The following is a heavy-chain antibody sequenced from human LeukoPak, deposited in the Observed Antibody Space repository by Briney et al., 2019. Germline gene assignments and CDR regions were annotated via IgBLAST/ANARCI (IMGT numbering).Heavy chain of an antibody. CDR2: ISSSGST. D-gene: IGHD3-22*01. Sequence: TLSLPCTVWGVPISSGDYYGRWPRQPAGKGVEGMGRISSSGSTNSNPSLKSRVTISVDTSKNQFSLKLSSVTAADTAVYFCARGPYSYDSSGAFDIWGQGTMVTVSS. CDR1: GVPISSGDYY. J-gene: IGHJ3*02. V-gene: IGHV4-61*02. CDR3: ARGPYSYDSSGAFDI.